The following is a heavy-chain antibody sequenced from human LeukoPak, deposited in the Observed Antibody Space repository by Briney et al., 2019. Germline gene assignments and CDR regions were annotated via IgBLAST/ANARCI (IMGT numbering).Heavy chain of an antibody. Sequence: SVKVSCKASGGTFSSYAISWVRQAPGQGLERMGRIIPILGIANYAQKFQGRVTITADKSTSTAYMELSSLRSEDTAVYYCARDLPLPYDAFDIWGQGTMVTVSS. J-gene: IGHJ3*02. CDR2: IIPILGIA. CDR1: GGTFSSYA. D-gene: IGHD2-15*01. V-gene: IGHV1-69*04. CDR3: ARDLPLPYDAFDI.